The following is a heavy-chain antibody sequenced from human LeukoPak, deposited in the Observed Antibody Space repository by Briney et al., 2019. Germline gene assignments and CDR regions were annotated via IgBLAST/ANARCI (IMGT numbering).Heavy chain of an antibody. CDR2: IYYTGRT. Sequence: GGSLRLSCAASRFTVSSNYMSWVRQAPGKGLEWVSVIYYTGRTYYADPVKGRFTISRDNSKNTLYLQMNSLRVDDTAIYYCARRNIAATYYFDYWGRGTLVTVSS. CDR1: RFTVSSNY. D-gene: IGHD2-15*01. V-gene: IGHV3-66*04. J-gene: IGHJ4*02. CDR3: ARRNIAATYYFDY.